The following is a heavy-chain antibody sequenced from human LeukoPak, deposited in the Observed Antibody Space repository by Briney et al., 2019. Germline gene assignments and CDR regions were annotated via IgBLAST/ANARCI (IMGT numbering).Heavy chain of an antibody. V-gene: IGHV4-59*02. CDR1: GDSVSGHY. CDR3: ARAPMAITTSAFPDAFDF. CDR2: VSYSGGT. D-gene: IGHD5-12*01. Sequence: PSETLSLTCTVSGDSVSGHYWSWIRQTPGKGLEWIGYVSYSGGTNYNPSLKRRVSISLDTSKNQFSLKLSSPAAADPAVYYCARAPMAITTSAFPDAFDFWGQGTLVTVSS. J-gene: IGHJ4*02.